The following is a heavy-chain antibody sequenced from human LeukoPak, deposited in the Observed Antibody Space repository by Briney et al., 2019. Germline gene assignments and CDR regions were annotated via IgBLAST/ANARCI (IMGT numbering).Heavy chain of an antibody. Sequence: PSATLSLTCPVSGGSISSYYWSWIRPPPGKGVEGIGYIYTSGSTNYKHSLKRRVTISVDTSKNQFSLKLSSVTAADTAVYYCARLDSSSSFVPWGQGTLVTVSS. CDR3: ARLDSSSSFVP. CDR1: GGSISSYY. CDR2: IYTSGST. V-gene: IGHV4-4*09. J-gene: IGHJ5*02. D-gene: IGHD6-6*01.